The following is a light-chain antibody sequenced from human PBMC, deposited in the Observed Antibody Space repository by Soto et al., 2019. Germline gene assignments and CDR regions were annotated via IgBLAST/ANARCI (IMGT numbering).Light chain of an antibody. CDR3: QQQESYSPCT. J-gene: IGKJ1*01. Sequence: IKMTQSPSALSASEGERATLSCRASQSISSSLAWYQQKPPNEPNLLIYDASTLQRAVPSRYSGSGSWTEFTLTISNLQPDDVATDYCQQQESYSPCTFGRGSKVDVK. V-gene: IGKV1-5*01. CDR1: QSISSS. CDR2: DAS.